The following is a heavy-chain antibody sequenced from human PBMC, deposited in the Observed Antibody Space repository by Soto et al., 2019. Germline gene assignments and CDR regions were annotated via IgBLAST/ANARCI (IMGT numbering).Heavy chain of an antibody. CDR1: GGSFSGYY. D-gene: IGHD2-21*02. V-gene: IGHV4-34*01. CDR2: INHSGST. CDR3: ARGVVVTAIRYDY. Sequence: SETLSLTCAVYGGSFSGYYWSWIRQPPGKGLEWIGEINHSGSTNYNPSLKSRVTISVDTSKNQFSLKLSSVTAADTAVYYCARGVVVTAIRYDYWGQGTLVTVSS. J-gene: IGHJ4*02.